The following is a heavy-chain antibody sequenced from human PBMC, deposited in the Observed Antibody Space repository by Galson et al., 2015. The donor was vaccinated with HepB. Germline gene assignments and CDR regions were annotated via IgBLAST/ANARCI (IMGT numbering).Heavy chain of an antibody. V-gene: IGHV3-23*01. Sequence: SLRLSCAASGFTFSSYAMSWVRQAPGKGLEWVSAISGSGGSTYYADSVKGRFTISRDNSKNTLYLQMNSLRAEDTAVYYCAKVSRYFDWLFSDYWGQGTLVTVSS. CDR3: AKVSRYFDWLFSDY. CDR2: ISGSGGST. D-gene: IGHD3-9*01. CDR1: GFTFSSYA. J-gene: IGHJ4*02.